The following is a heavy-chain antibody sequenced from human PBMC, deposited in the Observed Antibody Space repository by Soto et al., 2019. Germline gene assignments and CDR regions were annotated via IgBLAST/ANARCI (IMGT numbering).Heavy chain of an antibody. Sequence: EVQLVESGGGLVQPGGSLRLSCAASGFTFSSYWMHWVRQAPGQGLVWVSRISSAGRTTNYADYVKGRLTISRDNAKNTLYLQMNSLRAEDTAVYYCARDLTTTPYWGQGTLVTVSS. D-gene: IGHD1-1*01. V-gene: IGHV3-74*01. CDR3: ARDLTTTPY. J-gene: IGHJ4*02. CDR2: ISSAGRTT. CDR1: GFTFSSYW.